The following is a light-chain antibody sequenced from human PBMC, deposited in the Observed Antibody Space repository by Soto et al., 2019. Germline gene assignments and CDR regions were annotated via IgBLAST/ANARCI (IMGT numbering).Light chain of an antibody. CDR3: QQYGSSPLT. V-gene: IGKV3-20*01. CDR2: GAS. J-gene: IGKJ4*01. Sequence: EIVLTQSPNTLSLSPGERATLSCMASQSVSSGYLVWYQQKPGQAPRLLIYGASNRATGIPDRFTGSGSGTDFTLTISRLEPEDFAVYYCQQYGSSPLTFGGGTKVDNK. CDR1: QSVSSGY.